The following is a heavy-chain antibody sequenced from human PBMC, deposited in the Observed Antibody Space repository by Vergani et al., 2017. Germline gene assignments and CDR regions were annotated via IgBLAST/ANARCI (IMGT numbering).Heavy chain of an antibody. CDR3: AGPQGTSAYYYGGFDY. Sequence: EVQLAESGGGLVQPGGSLRLSCAASGFTVSGNFIGWVRQTPGKGLEWVSVVYAGGAAYYADSVKGRFTISRDNSLNTMDLQMNSLTAEDTAIYYCAGPQGTSAYYYGGFDYWGQGILVTVSS. CDR1: GFTVSGNF. D-gene: IGHD3-22*01. J-gene: IGHJ4*02. CDR2: VYAGGAA. V-gene: IGHV3-66*04.